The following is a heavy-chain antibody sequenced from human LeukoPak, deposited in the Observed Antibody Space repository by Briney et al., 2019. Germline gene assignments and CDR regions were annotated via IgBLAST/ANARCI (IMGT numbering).Heavy chain of an antibody. CDR3: ATRPKYYDILTGYYMFDP. Sequence: SETLSLTCAVYGGSFSGYYWSWIRQPPGKGLEWIGEINHSGSTNYNPSLKSRVTISVDTSKNQFSLKLSSVTAADTAVYYCATRPKYYDILTGYYMFDPWGQGTLVTVSS. V-gene: IGHV4-34*01. D-gene: IGHD3-9*01. CDR2: INHSGST. J-gene: IGHJ5*02. CDR1: GGSFSGYY.